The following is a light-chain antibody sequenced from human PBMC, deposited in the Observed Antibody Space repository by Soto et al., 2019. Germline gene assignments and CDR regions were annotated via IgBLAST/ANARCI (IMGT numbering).Light chain of an antibody. V-gene: IGLV2-14*01. CDR3: SSFTSSNTHV. Sequence: QSVLTQPASVSGSPGQSITISCTGSNSDVGAYNYVSWYQHHPGKAPKFIIFGVSNRPSGVSNRFSGSKSGNTASLTISGLQPEDEADYYCSSFTSSNTHVFGTGTKLTVL. CDR1: NSDVGAYNY. J-gene: IGLJ1*01. CDR2: GVS.